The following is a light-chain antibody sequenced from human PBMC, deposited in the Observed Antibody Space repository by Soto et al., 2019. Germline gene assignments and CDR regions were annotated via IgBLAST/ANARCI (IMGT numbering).Light chain of an antibody. CDR1: SSNIGAGYD. J-gene: IGLJ1*01. CDR2: GNS. Sequence: QSVLTQPPSVSGAPGQRVTISCTGSSSNIGAGYDVHWYQQLPGTAPKLLIYGNSNLPSGVPDRFSGSKSGTSASLAITGLQAVDDADYYCQSYDSSLSALYVFGTGTKLTVL. CDR3: QSYDSSLSALYV. V-gene: IGLV1-40*01.